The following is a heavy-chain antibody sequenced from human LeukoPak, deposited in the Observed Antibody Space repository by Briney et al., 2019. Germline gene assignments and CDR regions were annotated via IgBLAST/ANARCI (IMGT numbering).Heavy chain of an antibody. J-gene: IGHJ4*02. V-gene: IGHV1-2*02. CDR1: GYTFTHYV. Sequence: ASVKVSCKTSGYTFTHYVISWVRQAPGQGLEWMGWINPNSAGTNYAQKFQGRVTMTRDTSISTAYMELSRLRSDDTAVYYCARGTRASYCSGGSCYAVFDYWGQGTLVTVSS. D-gene: IGHD2-15*01. CDR2: INPNSAGT. CDR3: ARGTRASYCSGGSCYAVFDY.